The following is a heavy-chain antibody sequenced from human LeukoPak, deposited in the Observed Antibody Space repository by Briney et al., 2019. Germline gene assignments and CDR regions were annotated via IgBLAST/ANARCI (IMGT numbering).Heavy chain of an antibody. CDR1: GGSISSGGYY. CDR3: ARGIHTAMVYFDY. CDR2: IYHSGST. V-gene: IGHV4-30-2*01. J-gene: IGHJ4*02. D-gene: IGHD5-18*01. Sequence: PSQTLSLTCTVSGGSISSGGYYWSWIRQPPGKGLEWIGYIYHSGSTYYNPSLKSRVTISVDRSKNQFSLKLSSVTAADTAVYYCARGIHTAMVYFDYWGQGTLVTVSS.